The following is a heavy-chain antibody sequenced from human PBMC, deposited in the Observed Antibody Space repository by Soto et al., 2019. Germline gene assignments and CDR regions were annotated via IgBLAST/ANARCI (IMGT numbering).Heavy chain of an antibody. V-gene: IGHV3-66*01. CDR1: GFTVSSNY. Sequence: EVQLVESGGGLVQPGGSLRLSCAASGFTVSSNYMSWVRQAPGKGLEWVSVIYSGGSTYYADSVKGRFTISRDNSKNTLYLQMNSLRAEDTAVYYCARGQISGYDGYYFDYWGQGTLVTVSS. CDR2: IYSGGST. D-gene: IGHD5-12*01. J-gene: IGHJ4*02. CDR3: ARGQISGYDGYYFDY.